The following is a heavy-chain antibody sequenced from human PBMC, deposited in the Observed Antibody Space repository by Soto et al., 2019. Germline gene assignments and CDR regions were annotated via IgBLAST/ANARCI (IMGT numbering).Heavy chain of an antibody. J-gene: IGHJ4*02. CDR1: EFTFSNYA. CDR2: LTADSDDT. D-gene: IGHD1-1*01. V-gene: IGHV3-23*01. Sequence: GGSLRLSCAASEFTFSNYAMSWVRQAPGKGLEWVSSLTADSDDTSYADSIKGRFTISRDNSKNTLYLQMNSLRAEDTAIYYCAKGLDRASLDFWGQGALVTVSS. CDR3: AKGLDRASLDF.